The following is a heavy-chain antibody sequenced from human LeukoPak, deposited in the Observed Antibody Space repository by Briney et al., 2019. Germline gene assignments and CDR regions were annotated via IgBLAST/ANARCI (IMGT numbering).Heavy chain of an antibody. CDR1: GGSISSTTYY. Sequence: SETLSLTCTVSGGSISSTTYYWAWIRQPPGKGLEWIGSIYKTGSTNYSPSLKSRVTISVDTSKNQFSLKLSSVTAADTAVYYCARGGIAVATVDYWGQGTLVTVSS. J-gene: IGHJ4*02. CDR2: IYKTGST. D-gene: IGHD6-19*01. CDR3: ARGGIAVATVDY. V-gene: IGHV4-39*07.